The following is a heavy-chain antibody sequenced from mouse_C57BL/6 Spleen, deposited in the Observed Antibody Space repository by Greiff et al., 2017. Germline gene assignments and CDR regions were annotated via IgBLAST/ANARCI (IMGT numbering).Heavy chain of an antibody. D-gene: IGHD1-1*01. CDR1: GYTFTSYW. J-gene: IGHJ2*01. CDR3: ARDYGSSYVSFDY. CDR2: IDPSDSET. V-gene: IGHV1-52*01. Sequence: VQLQQSGAELVRPGSSVKLSCKASGYTFTSYWMHWVKQRPIQGLEWIGNIDPSDSETHYNQKFKDKATLTVDKSSSTAYMQLSSLTSEDSAVYYCARDYGSSYVSFDYWGQGTTLTVSS.